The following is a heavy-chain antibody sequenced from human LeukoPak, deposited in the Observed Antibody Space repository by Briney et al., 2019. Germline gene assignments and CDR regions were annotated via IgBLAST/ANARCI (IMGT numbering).Heavy chain of an antibody. Sequence: ASVKVSCKASGYTFTSYGISWVRQAPGQGLEWMGWISAYNGNTNYAQKLQGRVTMTTDTSTSTAYMELRSLRSDDTAVYYCAANDILTGYASPWGQGTLVTVSS. CDR1: GYTFTSYG. J-gene: IGHJ5*02. CDR3: AANDILTGYASP. D-gene: IGHD3-9*01. CDR2: ISAYNGNT. V-gene: IGHV1-18*01.